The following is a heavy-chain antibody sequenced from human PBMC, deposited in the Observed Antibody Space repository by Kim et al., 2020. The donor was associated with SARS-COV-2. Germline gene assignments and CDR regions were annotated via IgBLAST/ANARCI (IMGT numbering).Heavy chain of an antibody. J-gene: IGHJ5*02. Sequence: SQTLSLTCAVYGGSFSGYYWSWIRQPPGKGLEWIGEINHSGSTNYNPSLKSRVTISVDTSKNQFSLKLSSVTAADTAVYYCAVKGVAVAFGWFGPWGQGTLVTVSS. CDR3: AVKGVAVAFGWFGP. CDR2: INHSGST. CDR1: GGSFSGYY. V-gene: IGHV4-34*01. D-gene: IGHD6-19*01.